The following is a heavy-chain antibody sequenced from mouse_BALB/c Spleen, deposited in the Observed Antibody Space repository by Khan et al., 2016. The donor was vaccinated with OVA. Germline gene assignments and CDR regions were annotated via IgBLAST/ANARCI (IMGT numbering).Heavy chain of an antibody. CDR1: GYTFTTYW. D-gene: IGHD2-1*01. Sequence: VQLQHSGAELAKPGASVKMSCKASGYTFTTYWMHWVKQRPGQGLEWIGYIDPSTGYTEYNQKFKDKATLTTDKSSSTAYMQLSSLTSEDSAVYYCARRGRYGIFAYWGQGTLVTVSA. CDR3: ARRGRYGIFAY. V-gene: IGHV1-7*01. CDR2: IDPSTGYT. J-gene: IGHJ3*01.